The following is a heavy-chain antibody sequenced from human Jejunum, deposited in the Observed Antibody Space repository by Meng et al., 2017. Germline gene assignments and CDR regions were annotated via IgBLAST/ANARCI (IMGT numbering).Heavy chain of an antibody. J-gene: IGHJ6*02. CDR1: GFTFSSYS. V-gene: IGHV3-21*01. CDR3: ARGQIVSGMDV. Sequence: GESLKISCAASGFTFSSYSMNWVRQAPGKGLEWVSSISSSSSYIYYADSVKGRFTISRDNAKNSLYLQMNSLRAEDTAVYYCARGQIVSGMDVWGQGTTVTVSS. CDR2: ISSSSSYI. D-gene: IGHD2-15*01.